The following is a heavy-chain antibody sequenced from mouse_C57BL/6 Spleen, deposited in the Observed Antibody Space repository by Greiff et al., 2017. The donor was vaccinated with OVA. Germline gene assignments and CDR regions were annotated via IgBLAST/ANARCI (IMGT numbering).Heavy chain of an antibody. V-gene: IGHV14-4*01. CDR3: MSGFAY. Sequence: EVQRVESGAELVRPGASVKLSCTASGFNIKDDYMHWVKQRPEQGLEWIGWIDPENGDTEYASKFQGKATITADTSSNTAYLQLSSLTSEDTAVYYCMSGFAYWGQGTLVTVSA. CDR1: GFNIKDDY. CDR2: IDPENGDT. J-gene: IGHJ3*01.